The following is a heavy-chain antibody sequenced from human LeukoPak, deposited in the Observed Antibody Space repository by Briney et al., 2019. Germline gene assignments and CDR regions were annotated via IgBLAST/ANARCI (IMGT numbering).Heavy chain of an antibody. Sequence: SQTLSLTCTVSGGSISSGDYYWSWIRQPPGKGLEWIGYIYYSGSTYYNPSLKSRVTISVDTSKNQFSLKLSSVTAADTAEYYCARGVQLLWFGELLPYFDYWGQGTLVTVSS. CDR3: ARGVQLLWFGELLPYFDY. CDR2: IYYSGST. V-gene: IGHV4-30-4*01. J-gene: IGHJ4*02. CDR1: GGSISSGDYY. D-gene: IGHD3-10*01.